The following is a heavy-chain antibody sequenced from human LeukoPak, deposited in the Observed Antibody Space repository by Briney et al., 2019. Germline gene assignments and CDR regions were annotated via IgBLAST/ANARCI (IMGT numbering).Heavy chain of an antibody. CDR1: GFTFSSYW. Sequence: PGGSLRLSCAASGFTFSSYWMSWVRQAPGKGLEWVANIKQDGSEKYYVDSVKGRFTFSRDNAKNSLYLQMNSLRAEDTAVYYCAREEMATIGGNFDYWGQGTLVTVSS. CDR2: IKQDGSEK. D-gene: IGHD5-24*01. V-gene: IGHV3-7*01. J-gene: IGHJ4*02. CDR3: AREEMATIGGNFDY.